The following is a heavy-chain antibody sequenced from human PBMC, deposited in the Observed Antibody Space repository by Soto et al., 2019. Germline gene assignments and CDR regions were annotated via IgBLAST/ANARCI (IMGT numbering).Heavy chain of an antibody. CDR1: GFTFRDYA. D-gene: IGHD3-16*01. Sequence: GGSLRLSCAAAGFTFRDYAMSWVRQAPGKGLEWVSLVSATAGTTYYTDSVKGRFTISRDNSRNTVYLQMNSLRADDTAVYYCAKDRLAGGFDYWGQGTLVTVSS. CDR2: VSATAGTT. CDR3: AKDRLAGGFDY. V-gene: IGHV3-23*01. J-gene: IGHJ4*02.